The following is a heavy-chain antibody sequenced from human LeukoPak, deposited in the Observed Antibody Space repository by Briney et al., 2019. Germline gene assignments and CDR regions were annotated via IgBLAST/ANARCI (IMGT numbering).Heavy chain of an antibody. CDR2: ISYDGSHR. J-gene: IGHJ6*02. D-gene: IGHD4/OR15-4a*01. V-gene: IGHV3-30*03. CDR1: GFTFSSYG. Sequence: GGSLRLSCAASGFTFSSYGMHWVRQAPGKGLEWVAVISYDGSHRYSADSVKGRFTISRDNSKNTLYLQMNSLRTEDTAVYFCSASRPHYGDYYGLDVWGHGTTVTVSS. CDR3: SASRPHYGDYYGLDV.